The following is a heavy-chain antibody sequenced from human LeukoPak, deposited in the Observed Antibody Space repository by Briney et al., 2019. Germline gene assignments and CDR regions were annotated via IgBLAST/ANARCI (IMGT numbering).Heavy chain of an antibody. CDR3: ARGRLRNYYGSGSYSAYYYYYYMDV. V-gene: IGHV1-2*02. CDR2: INPNSGGT. D-gene: IGHD3-10*01. J-gene: IGHJ6*03. CDR1: GYTFTGYY. Sequence: ASVKVSCKASGYTFTGYYMHWVRQAPGQGLEWMGWINPNSGGTNYAQKFQGRVTMTRDTSISTAYMELSRLRSDDTAAYYCARGRLRNYYGSGSYSAYYYYYYMDVWGKGTTVTISS.